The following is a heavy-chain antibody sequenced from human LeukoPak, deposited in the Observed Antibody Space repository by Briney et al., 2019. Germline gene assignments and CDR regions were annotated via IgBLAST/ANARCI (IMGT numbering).Heavy chain of an antibody. Sequence: GGSLRLSCAGSGFGFSSNTMSWVCQAPGRGLEWVSAISNNGGRTDYADSVKGRFTISRDNSKSTLYLHMDSLRAEDTAVYYCARDEDTSALSEYWGQGTLVTVSS. CDR2: ISNNGGRT. CDR3: ARDEDTSALSEY. CDR1: GFGFSSNT. D-gene: IGHD2/OR15-2a*01. V-gene: IGHV3-23*01. J-gene: IGHJ4*02.